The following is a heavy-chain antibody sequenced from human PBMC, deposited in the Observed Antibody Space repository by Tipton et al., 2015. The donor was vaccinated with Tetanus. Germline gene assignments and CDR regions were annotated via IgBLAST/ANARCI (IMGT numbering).Heavy chain of an antibody. J-gene: IGHJ4*02. V-gene: IGHV3-23*01. D-gene: IGHD7-27*01. CDR3: AKDFERAGEDPVYDY. CDR2: ISGSGGST. Sequence: AVSGFTFSSYAMSWVRQAPGKGLEWVSAISGSGGSTYYADSVKGRFTISGDNSKNTLYLQMNSLRAEDTAVYYCAKDFERAGEDPVYDYWGQGTLVTVSS. CDR1: GFTFSSYA.